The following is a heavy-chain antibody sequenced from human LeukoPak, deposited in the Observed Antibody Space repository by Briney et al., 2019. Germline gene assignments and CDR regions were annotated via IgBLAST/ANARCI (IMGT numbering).Heavy chain of an antibody. V-gene: IGHV4-34*01. CDR1: GGSFSANY. Sequence: MASETLSLTCAVYGGSFSANYWSWVRQPPGKGLEWVGEINHRGSTNYNPSLKSRVTISVDTSQNQFSLKLISVTAADTAVYYCASARWDFWGQGVLVTVSS. CDR2: INHRGST. CDR3: ASARWDF. J-gene: IGHJ4*02. D-gene: IGHD5-24*01.